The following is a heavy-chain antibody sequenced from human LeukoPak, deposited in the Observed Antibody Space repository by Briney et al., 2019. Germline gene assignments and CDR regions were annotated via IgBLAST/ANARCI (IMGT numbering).Heavy chain of an antibody. CDR1: GCTVSSYY. CDR2: IYSGGST. CDR3: ARALYSLYYFDY. J-gene: IGHJ4*02. D-gene: IGHD2-2*01. Sequence: PGGSLRLSCAAAGCTVSSYYRIWVRQAPGKGLQSLSVIYSGGSTYYADSVKGRFTISRDKSKNTLYLQMNSLRAEDTAVYYCARALYSLYYFDYWGQGTLVTVSS. V-gene: IGHV3-66*01.